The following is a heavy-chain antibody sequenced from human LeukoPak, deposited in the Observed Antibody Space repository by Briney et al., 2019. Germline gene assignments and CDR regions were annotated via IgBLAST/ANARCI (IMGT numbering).Heavy chain of an antibody. J-gene: IGHJ4*02. Sequence: GGSLRVSCAASGFTFSSYAMSWVRQAPGKGLEWVSPISGSGGSTYYADSVKGRFTISRDNTKNTLYLQMNSLRAEDTAVYYCAKDRPDIVVVVAANRLSDFDYWGQGTLVTVSS. D-gene: IGHD2-15*01. CDR2: ISGSGGST. CDR3: AKDRPDIVVVVAANRLSDFDY. V-gene: IGHV3-23*01. CDR1: GFTFSSYA.